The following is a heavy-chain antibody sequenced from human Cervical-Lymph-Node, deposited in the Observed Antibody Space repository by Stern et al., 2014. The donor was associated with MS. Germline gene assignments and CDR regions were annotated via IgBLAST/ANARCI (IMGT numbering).Heavy chain of an antibody. Sequence: VHLVESGAEVKKPGSSVKVSCKASGGTFSSSYAVSWVRQAPGQGLEWMGRIIPILGLPNYAQKFQSRLTITADNSTTTVYMELSSLTSEDTAIYYCARGIVTNRPAATLHNLFDPWGQGTLVTVSS. CDR1: GGTFSSSYA. D-gene: IGHD2-15*01. J-gene: IGHJ5*02. CDR3: ARGIVTNRPAATLHNLFDP. CDR2: IIPILGLP. V-gene: IGHV1-69*09.